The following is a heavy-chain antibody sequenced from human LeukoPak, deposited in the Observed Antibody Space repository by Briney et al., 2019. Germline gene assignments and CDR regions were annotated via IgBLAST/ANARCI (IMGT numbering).Heavy chain of an antibody. CDR3: ARDPTVTTLDY. D-gene: IGHD4-17*01. J-gene: IGHJ4*02. CDR2: IYYSGST. V-gene: IGHV4-31*03. Sequence: SETLSLTCTVSGGSISSGGYYWSWIRQHPGKGLEWIGYIYYSGSTYYNPSLKSRVTISVDTSKNQFSLKLSSVTAADTAVYDCARDPTVTTLDYWGQGTLVTVSS. CDR1: GGSISSGGYY.